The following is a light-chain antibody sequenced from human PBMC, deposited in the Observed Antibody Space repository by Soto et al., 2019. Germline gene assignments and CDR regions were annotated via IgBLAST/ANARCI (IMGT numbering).Light chain of an antibody. V-gene: IGLV4-69*01. CDR2: LNSDGSH. CDR1: SGHSSYA. CDR3: QTWGTGMEV. J-gene: IGLJ2*01. Sequence: QPVLTQSPSASASLGASVKLTCTLSSGHSSYAIAWHQQQPEKGPRYLMKLNSDGSHSKGDGIPDRFSGSSSGAERYLTISSLQYEAEADYYCQTWGTGMEVFGGGTQLTVL.